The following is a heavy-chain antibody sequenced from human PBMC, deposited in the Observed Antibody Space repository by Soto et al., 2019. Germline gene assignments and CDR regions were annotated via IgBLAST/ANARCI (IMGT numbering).Heavy chain of an antibody. CDR1: GGSIRTSNW. CDR3: ARARATIAAAAIFDC. V-gene: IGHV4-4*02. D-gene: IGHD6-13*01. J-gene: IGHJ4*02. Sequence: QVQLQESGPGLVKPSGTLSLTCAVSGGSIRTSNWWSWVRQPPGKGPEWIGEVYRTGSTNYNPSLESRLTISVDKSKSQFSLKLTSVTAADTAVYYCARARATIAAAAIFDCWGQGTLVTVSS. CDR2: VYRTGST.